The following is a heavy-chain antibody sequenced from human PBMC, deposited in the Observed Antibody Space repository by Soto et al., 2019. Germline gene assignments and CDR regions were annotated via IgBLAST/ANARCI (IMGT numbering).Heavy chain of an antibody. CDR3: ARELYCDREYFDY. Sequence: SETLSLTCTVSGGSVSSGSFYWSWIRQPPGKGLEWIGYIYYTGSTNYNPSLKSRVTISVDTSKNQFSLKLSSVTAADTAVYYCARELYCDREYFDYWGQGTLVTVSS. CDR1: GGSVSSGSFY. V-gene: IGHV4-61*01. D-gene: IGHD3-22*01. J-gene: IGHJ4*02. CDR2: IYYTGST.